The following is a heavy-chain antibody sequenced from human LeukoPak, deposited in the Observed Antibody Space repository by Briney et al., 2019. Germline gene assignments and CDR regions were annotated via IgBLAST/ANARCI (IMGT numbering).Heavy chain of an antibody. J-gene: IGHJ6*02. Sequence: GGSLRLSCAASGFTFSDYYMSWIRQAPGRGLEWVSYISSSGSTIYYADSVKGRFTISRDNAKNSLYLQMNGLRAEDTAVYYCARELYSSSWYNYYYYYGMDVWGQGTTVTVSS. D-gene: IGHD6-13*01. CDR2: ISSSGSTI. CDR3: ARELYSSSWYNYYYYYGMDV. V-gene: IGHV3-11*01. CDR1: GFTFSDYY.